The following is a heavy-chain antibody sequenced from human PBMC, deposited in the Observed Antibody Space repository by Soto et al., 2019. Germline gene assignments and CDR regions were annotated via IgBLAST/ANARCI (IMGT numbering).Heavy chain of an antibody. J-gene: IGHJ4*02. CDR3: ARGLYSGYDLFCLDY. Sequence: QVQLVESGGGVVQPGRSLRLSCAASGFTFSSYGMHWVRQAPGKGLEWVAVIWYDGSNKYYADSVKGRFTISRDNSKNTLYLQMNSLRAEDTAVYYCARGLYSGYDLFCLDYWGQGTLVTVSS. V-gene: IGHV3-33*01. CDR2: IWYDGSNK. D-gene: IGHD5-12*01. CDR1: GFTFSSYG.